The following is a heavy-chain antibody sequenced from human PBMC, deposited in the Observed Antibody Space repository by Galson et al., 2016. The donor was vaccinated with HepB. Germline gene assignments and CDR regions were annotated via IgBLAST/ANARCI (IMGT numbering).Heavy chain of an antibody. V-gene: IGHV3-23*01. J-gene: IGHJ4*02. Sequence: SLRLSCAVSGFIFRDHPINWARQAPGKGPEWVSTIGPFPGQLHYADSVKGRFTISRDNDKDTVYLQMNSMRAEDTAVYYCGNWLSAHFDYWGQGALVTVSS. CDR1: GFIFRDHP. CDR2: IGPFPGQL. CDR3: GNWLSAHFDY. D-gene: IGHD5-12*01.